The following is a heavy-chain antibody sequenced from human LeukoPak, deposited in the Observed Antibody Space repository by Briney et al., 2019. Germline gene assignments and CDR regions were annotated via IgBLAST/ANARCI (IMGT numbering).Heavy chain of an antibody. CDR1: GGSISSYY. J-gene: IGHJ4*02. CDR2: IYYSGST. CDR3: ARGPHGGPYYYDSSGLLFDY. D-gene: IGHD3-22*01. Sequence: SETLSLTCTVSGGSISSYYWSWIRQPPGKGLEWIGYIYYSGSTNYNPSLKSRVTISVDTSKNQFSLKLSSVTAADTAVYYCARGPHGGPYYYDSSGLLFDYWGQGTLVTVSS. V-gene: IGHV4-59*08.